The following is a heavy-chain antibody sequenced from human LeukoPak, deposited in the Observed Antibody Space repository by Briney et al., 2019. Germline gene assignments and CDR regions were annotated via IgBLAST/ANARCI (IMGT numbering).Heavy chain of an antibody. CDR2: INWNGDIT. J-gene: IGHJ4*02. D-gene: IGHD4/OR15-4a*01. V-gene: IGHV3-20*04. CDR1: GFTFDDYG. CDR3: ARRAGAYSHPYDY. Sequence: GGSLRLSCVASGFTFDDYGMSWVRQVSGKGLEWVSGINWNGDITNYADSVKGRFTISRDNAKNSLYLQMNSLRAEDTAVYYCARRAGAYSHPYDYWGQGTLVTVSS.